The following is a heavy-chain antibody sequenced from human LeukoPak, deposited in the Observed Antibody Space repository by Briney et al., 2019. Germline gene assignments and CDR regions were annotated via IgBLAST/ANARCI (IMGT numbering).Heavy chain of an antibody. V-gene: IGHV4-4*07. CDR2: VHSSGTT. Sequence: SETLSLTCHVSDDSISSYHWTWIRQPAGKGLEWIGRVHSSGTTDYNPSLRSRVAMSVETSKNQLSLWLSSATAADTAVYYCARMGKRGFHFGYVRSDAFDVWGHGTMVAVSS. CDR1: DDSISSYH. CDR3: ARMGKRGFHFGYVRSDAFDV. J-gene: IGHJ3*01. D-gene: IGHD5-18*01.